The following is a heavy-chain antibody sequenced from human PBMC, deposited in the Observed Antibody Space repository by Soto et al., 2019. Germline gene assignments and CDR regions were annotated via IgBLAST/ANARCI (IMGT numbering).Heavy chain of an antibody. J-gene: IGHJ5*02. D-gene: IGHD4-17*01. V-gene: IGHV4-59*01. CDR2: IYYSGST. CDR1: GGSISSYY. Sequence: SETLSLTCTVSGGSISSYYWSWMRQPPGKGLEWIGYIYYSGSTNYNPSLKSRVTISVDTSKNQFSLKLSSVTAADTAVYYCARDGDDYGENNWFDPWGQGTLVTVST. CDR3: ARDGDDYGENNWFDP.